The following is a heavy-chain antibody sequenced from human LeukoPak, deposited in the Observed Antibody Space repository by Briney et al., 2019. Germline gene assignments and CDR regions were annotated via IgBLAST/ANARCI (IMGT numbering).Heavy chain of an antibody. J-gene: IGHJ5*02. V-gene: IGHV4-59*08. CDR2: IYYSGST. D-gene: IGHD3-3*01. Sequence: SETLSLTCTVSGGSIGSYYWSWIRQPPGKGLEWIGYIYYSGSTNYNPSLKSRVTISVDTSKNQFSLKLSSVTAADTAVYYCARRMVDSITIFGVVISWFDPWGQGTLVTVSS. CDR3: ARRMVDSITIFGVVISWFDP. CDR1: GGSIGSYY.